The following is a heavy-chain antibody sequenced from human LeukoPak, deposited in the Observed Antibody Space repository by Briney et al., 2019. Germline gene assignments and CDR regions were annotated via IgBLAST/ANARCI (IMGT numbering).Heavy chain of an antibody. D-gene: IGHD2/OR15-2a*01. CDR2: ISGSGGGT. CDR3: TRDVTWYFDL. CDR1: GFTFSSYA. Sequence: GGSLRLSCAVSGFTFSSYAMSWVRQAPGKGLEWVAAISGSGGGTDYADSVKGRFTISRDNAKNTLYLQMNSLRAEDTAVFYCTRDVTWYFDLWSRGTLVTVSS. V-gene: IGHV3-23*01. J-gene: IGHJ2*01.